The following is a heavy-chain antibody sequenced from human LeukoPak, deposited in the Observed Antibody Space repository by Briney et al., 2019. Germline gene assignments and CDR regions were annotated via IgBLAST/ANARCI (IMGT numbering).Heavy chain of an antibody. Sequence: GGSLRLSCAASGFTLSSYWVHWVRHPPGKGLMWPSRTNEDGSYAEFADSVKGRFTISGDNAKNTVYLQMNSLRTEDTAVYFCGRINYNGDYWGRGTLVTVSS. CDR2: TNEDGSYA. J-gene: IGHJ4*02. CDR1: GFTLSSYW. V-gene: IGHV3-74*03. D-gene: IGHD3-10*01. CDR3: GRINYNGDY.